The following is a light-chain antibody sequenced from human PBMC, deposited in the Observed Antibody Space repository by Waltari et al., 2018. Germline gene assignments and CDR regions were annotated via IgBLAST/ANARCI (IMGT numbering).Light chain of an antibody. V-gene: IGLV1-40*01. J-gene: IGLJ2*01. CDR2: GVN. Sequence: QSVLTQPPSVSGAPGQRVAISCTGSGSNIGAGYDVHWYQQHPGKAPKLLIYGVNNRPLGVPGRFSGSQFGTSASLAITGLQAEDEADYYCQSYDPSLSVVFGGGTKLTVL. CDR3: QSYDPSLSVV. CDR1: GSNIGAGYD.